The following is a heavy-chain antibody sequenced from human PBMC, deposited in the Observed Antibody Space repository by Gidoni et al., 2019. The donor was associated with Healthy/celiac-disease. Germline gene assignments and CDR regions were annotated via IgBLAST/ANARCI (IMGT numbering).Heavy chain of an antibody. CDR1: GGSISSGSYY. D-gene: IGHD6-13*01. CDR3: ARESTDEQQLGYNWFDP. J-gene: IGHJ5*02. Sequence: QVQLQESGPGLVKPSQTLSLTCTVSGGSISSGSYYWSWIRQPAGKGLEWIGRIYTSGSTNYHPSLKSRVTISVDTSKNQFSLKLSSVTAADTAVYYCARESTDEQQLGYNWFDPWGQGTLVTVSS. CDR2: IYTSGST. V-gene: IGHV4-61*02.